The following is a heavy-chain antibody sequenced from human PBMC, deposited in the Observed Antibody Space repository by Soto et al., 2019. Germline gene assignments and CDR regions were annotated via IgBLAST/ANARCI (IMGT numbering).Heavy chain of an antibody. D-gene: IGHD4-17*01. CDR1: GFTFSSYS. V-gene: IGHV3-21*01. CDR3: ARDHLRTLDY. J-gene: IGHJ4*02. CDR2: ISSSSSYI. Sequence: EVQLVESGGGLVKPGGSLRLSCAASGFTFSSYSMNWVRQAPGKGLEWVSSISSSSSYIYYADSVKGRFTISRDSAKNSLYLQMNSLRAEDTAVYYCARDHLRTLDYWGQGTLVTVSS.